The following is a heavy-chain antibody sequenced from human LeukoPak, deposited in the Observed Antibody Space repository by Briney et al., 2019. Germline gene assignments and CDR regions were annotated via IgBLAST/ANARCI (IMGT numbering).Heavy chain of an antibody. V-gene: IGHV3-11*01. CDR3: ARDSNCGGDCYPLDY. Sequence: SLRLSCAASGFTFSDYDMSWIRQAPGKGLEWVSYISSSGSTIYYADSVKGRFTISRDNAKNSLYLQMNSLRAEDTAVYYCARDSNCGGDCYPLDYWGQGTLVTVSS. D-gene: IGHD2-21*02. CDR1: GFTFSDYD. J-gene: IGHJ4*02. CDR2: ISSSGSTI.